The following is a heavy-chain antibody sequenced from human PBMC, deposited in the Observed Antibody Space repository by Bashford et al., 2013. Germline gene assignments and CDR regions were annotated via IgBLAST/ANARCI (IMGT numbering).Heavy chain of an antibody. CDR2: ISGSGGST. J-gene: IGHJ3*02. V-gene: IGHV3-23*01. D-gene: IGHD1-26*01. CDR1: GFTFSSYA. CDR3: AKVEYSGSYYRPPNDAFDI. Sequence: GSLRLSCAASGFTFSSYAMSWVRQAPGKGLEWVSAISGSGGSTYYADSVKGRFTISRDNSKNTLYLQMNSLRAEDTAVYYCAKVEYSGSYYRPPNDAFDIWGQGTMVTVSS.